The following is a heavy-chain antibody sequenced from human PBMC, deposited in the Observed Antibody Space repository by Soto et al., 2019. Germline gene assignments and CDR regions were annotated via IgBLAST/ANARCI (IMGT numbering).Heavy chain of an antibody. D-gene: IGHD2-15*01. CDR3: AREGYWSGGSCYSRTLDY. V-gene: IGHV4-4*02. Sequence: SETLSLTCAVSGGSISRSYWWSWVRQFPGKGLEWIGEIHHSGSTNYNPSLKSRVIITVDTSKNQFSLKLSSVTAADTAVDYWAREGYWSGGSCYSRTLDYWGQGTLVTVSS. CDR1: GGSISRSYW. CDR2: IHHSGST. J-gene: IGHJ4*02.